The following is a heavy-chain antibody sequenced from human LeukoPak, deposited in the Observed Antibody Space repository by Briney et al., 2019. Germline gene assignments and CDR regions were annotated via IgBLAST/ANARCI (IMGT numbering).Heavy chain of an antibody. J-gene: IGHJ3*02. D-gene: IGHD2/OR15-2a*01. Sequence: GESLKISCKGSGYSFTSYWIGWVRQMPGKGLEWMGIIYPGDSDTRYSPSFQGQVTISADKSISTAYLQWNSLKAPDPPMYYCARLEGRGYYFVGFDIWGQGTMVTVSS. V-gene: IGHV5-51*01. CDR1: GYSFTSYW. CDR2: IYPGDSDT. CDR3: ARLEGRGYYFVGFDI.